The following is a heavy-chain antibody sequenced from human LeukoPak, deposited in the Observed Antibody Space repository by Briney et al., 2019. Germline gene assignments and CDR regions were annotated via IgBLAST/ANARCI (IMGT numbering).Heavy chain of an antibody. CDR1: GFNFSSYG. CDR2: ISGSGGST. J-gene: IGHJ4*02. Sequence: GGSLRLSCAASGFNFSSYGMSWVRQAPGKGLEWVSAISGSGGSTYYADSVKGRFTISRDNSKNTLYLQMNSLRAEDTAVYYCAKDGYNEGPFDYWGQGTLVTVSS. D-gene: IGHD5-24*01. CDR3: AKDGYNEGPFDY. V-gene: IGHV3-23*01.